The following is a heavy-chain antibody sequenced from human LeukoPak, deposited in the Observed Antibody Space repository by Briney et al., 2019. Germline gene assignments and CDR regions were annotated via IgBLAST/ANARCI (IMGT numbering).Heavy chain of an antibody. D-gene: IGHD3-10*01. V-gene: IGHV3-33*06. J-gene: IGHJ4*02. CDR1: GFTFSSYG. Sequence: GGSLRLSCAASGFTFSSYGMHWVRQAPGKGLEWVAVIWYDGSNKYYADSVKGRFTISRDNSKNTLYLQMNSLRAEDTAVYYCAKDQIWFGELSPPGYWGQGTLVTVSS. CDR3: AKDQIWFGELSPPGY. CDR2: IWYDGSNK.